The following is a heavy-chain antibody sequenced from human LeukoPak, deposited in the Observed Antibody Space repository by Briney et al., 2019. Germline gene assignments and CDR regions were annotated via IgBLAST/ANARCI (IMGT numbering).Heavy chain of an antibody. J-gene: IGHJ6*02. Sequence: PSETLSLTCAVYGRSFSGYYWSWIRQPPGKGLEWIGEINHSGSTNYNPSLKSRVTISVDTSKNQFSLKLSSVTAADTAVYYCARGLSIAARPYYYYYGMDVWGQGTTVTVSS. V-gene: IGHV4-34*01. CDR3: ARGLSIAARPYYYYYGMDV. CDR2: INHSGST. D-gene: IGHD6-6*01. CDR1: GRSFSGYY.